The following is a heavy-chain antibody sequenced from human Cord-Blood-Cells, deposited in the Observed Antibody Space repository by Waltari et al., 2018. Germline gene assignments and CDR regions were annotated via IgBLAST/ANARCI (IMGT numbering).Heavy chain of an antibody. CDR3: ASRYYGSGSYYYYWYFDL. D-gene: IGHD3-10*01. J-gene: IGHJ2*01. V-gene: IGHV1-69*01. CDR2: IIPIFGTA. CDR1: GRTFSSYA. Sequence: QVQLVQSGAAVKKPGSSVKVSCKDSGRTFSSYAISWVRKDPGPGLEGMEGIIPIFGTANNAQKFQGRVTITADESTSTAYMELSSLRSEDTAVYYCASRYYGSGSYYYYWYFDLWGRGTLVTVSS.